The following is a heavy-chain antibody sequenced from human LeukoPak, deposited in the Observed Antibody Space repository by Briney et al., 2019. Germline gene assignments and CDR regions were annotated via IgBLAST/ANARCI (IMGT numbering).Heavy chain of an antibody. CDR2: IYYSGST. J-gene: IGHJ4*02. Sequence: GSLRLSCAASGFTFSSYAMSWIRQPPGKGLEWIGSIYYSGSTYYNPSLKSRVTISVDTSKNQFSLKLSSVTAADTAVYYCARALTEAFDYWGQGTLVTVSS. V-gene: IGHV4-39*07. CDR1: GFTFSSYA. D-gene: IGHD3-16*01. CDR3: ARALTEAFDY.